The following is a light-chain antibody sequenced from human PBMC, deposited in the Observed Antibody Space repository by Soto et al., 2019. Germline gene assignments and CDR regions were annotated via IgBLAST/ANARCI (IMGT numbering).Light chain of an antibody. CDR3: CSYAGSSTYV. J-gene: IGLJ1*01. CDR2: EGS. V-gene: IGLV2-23*01. CDR1: SSDVGSYNF. Sequence: QSVLTQPASVSGSPGQSITISCTGTSSDVGSYNFVSWFQQHPGKAPKLMIYEGSERPSGVSNRFSGSKSGNTASLTISGLQAEDEADYYRCSYAGSSTYVFGTGTRSPS.